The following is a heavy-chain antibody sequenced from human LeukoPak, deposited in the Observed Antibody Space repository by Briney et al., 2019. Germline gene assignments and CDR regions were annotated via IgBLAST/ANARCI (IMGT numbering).Heavy chain of an antibody. V-gene: IGHV4-38-2*02. D-gene: IGHD6-19*01. J-gene: IGHJ5*02. CDR3: ARDLVEVAVAGTSWNWFDP. Sequence: SETLSLTCTVSGYSISSGYYWGWIRQPPGKGLEWIGRIYTSGSTNYNPSLKSRVTMSVDTSKNQFSLKLSSVTAADTAVYYCARDLVEVAVAGTSWNWFDPWGQGTLVTVSS. CDR1: GYSISSGYY. CDR2: IYTSGST.